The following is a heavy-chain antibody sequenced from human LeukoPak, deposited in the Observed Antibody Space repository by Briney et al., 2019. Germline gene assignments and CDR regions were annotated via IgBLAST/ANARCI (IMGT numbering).Heavy chain of an antibody. V-gene: IGHV4-38-2*02. CDR3: ATYYDSGGYPDY. D-gene: IGHD3-22*01. CDR2: IYNSGST. J-gene: IGHJ4*02. Sequence: SETLSFTCTVSGYSISSGYNWGCIRQPTGKGLEWIRSIYNSGSTYDNPSHKSRVTISVDTSKNQFSLKLSSVTAADTAVYYCATYYDSGGYPDYWRQGTLLTVSS. CDR1: GYSISSGYN.